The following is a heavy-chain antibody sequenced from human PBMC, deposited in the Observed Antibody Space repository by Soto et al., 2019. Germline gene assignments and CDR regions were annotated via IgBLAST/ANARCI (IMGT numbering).Heavy chain of an antibody. D-gene: IGHD2-15*01. J-gene: IGHJ4*02. CDR1: GYTFTNYA. Sequence: GASVKVSCKASGYTFTNYAIHWVRQALGQRLEWMGWIHGGNGNTKYSQKFQGGVTITRDTSASTVYMELSSLTSEDTAVYYCARGYCSAGTCPPGAYWGQGTLVTVSS. V-gene: IGHV1-3*01. CDR2: IHGGNGNT. CDR3: ARGYCSAGTCPPGAY.